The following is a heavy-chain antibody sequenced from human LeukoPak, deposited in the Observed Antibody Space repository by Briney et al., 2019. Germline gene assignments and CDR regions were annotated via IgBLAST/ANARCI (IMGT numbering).Heavy chain of an antibody. Sequence: SSETLSLTCTVSGGSISSSSYYWGWIRQPPGKGLEWIGSIYYSGSTYYNPSLKSRVTISVDTSKNQFSLKLSSVTAADTAVYYCARLGRSLWDIVVVPAAYGGFDYWGQGTLVTVSS. D-gene: IGHD2-2*01. V-gene: IGHV4-39*01. CDR2: IYYSGST. CDR1: GGSISSSSYY. CDR3: ARLGRSLWDIVVVPAAYGGFDY. J-gene: IGHJ4*02.